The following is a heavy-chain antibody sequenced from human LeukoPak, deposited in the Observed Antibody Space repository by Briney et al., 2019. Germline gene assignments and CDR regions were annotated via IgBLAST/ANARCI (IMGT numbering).Heavy chain of an antibody. CDR3: ARAPLAYCGGDCYWNFDY. CDR2: ISAYNGNT. D-gene: IGHD2-21*02. J-gene: IGHJ4*02. CDR1: GYTFTSYG. Sequence: ASVKVSCKASGYTFTSYGISWVRQAPGQGLEWMGWISAYNGNTNYAQKLQGRVTMTTDTSTSTAYMELRSLRSDDTVVYYCARAPLAYCGGDCYWNFDYWGQGTLVTVSS. V-gene: IGHV1-18*01.